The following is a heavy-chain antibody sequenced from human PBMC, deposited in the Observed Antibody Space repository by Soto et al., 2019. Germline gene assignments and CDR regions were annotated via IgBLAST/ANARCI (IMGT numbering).Heavy chain of an antibody. CDR1: GDSISPYY. V-gene: IGHV4-59*01. CDR2: IYYSGSP. CDR3: ARVPGP. Sequence: SETLSLTCTVSGDSISPYYWTWIRQPPGKGLEWIGYIYYSGSPSYNPSLKSRVTISVDTSKNQFSLRLSSVTAADTAVYYCARVPGPWGQGTQVT. J-gene: IGHJ5*02.